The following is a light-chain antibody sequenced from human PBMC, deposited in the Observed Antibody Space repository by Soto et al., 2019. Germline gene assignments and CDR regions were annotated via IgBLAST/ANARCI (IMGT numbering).Light chain of an antibody. V-gene: IGKV1-5*01. CDR2: DVS. CDR3: QNYNSEVVWT. Sequence: DVQMTQSPSTMSASVEARVTITCRSTQSINNWLAWYQQKPGKAPKLLIYDVSNLDSGVPSRFSGSGSGTDFTLTISSLQPEDLATYYCQNYNSEVVWTVGQGTKVDIK. J-gene: IGKJ1*01. CDR1: QSINNW.